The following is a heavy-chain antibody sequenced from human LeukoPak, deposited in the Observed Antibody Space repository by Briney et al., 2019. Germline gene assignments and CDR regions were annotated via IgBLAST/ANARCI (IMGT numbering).Heavy chain of an antibody. CDR3: ARRTTVGDFDY. CDR1: GYTFTGYY. V-gene: IGHV1-2*04. D-gene: IGHD4-17*01. CDR2: INPNSGGT. Sequence: ASVKVSCKASGYTFTGYYIHWVRQAPGQGLEWMGWINPNSGGTNYAQKFQGWVTMTRDTSISTAYMELSRLRSDDTAVYYCARRTTVGDFDYWGQGTLVTVSS. J-gene: IGHJ4*02.